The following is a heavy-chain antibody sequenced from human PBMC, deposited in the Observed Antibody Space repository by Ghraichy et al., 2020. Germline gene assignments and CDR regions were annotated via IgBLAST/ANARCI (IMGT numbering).Heavy chain of an antibody. J-gene: IGHJ1*01. CDR3: ARSGSTAFYYIFQH. V-gene: IGHV4-61*02. CDR2: IYTSGST. Sequence: SETLSLTCTVSGGSISSGYYYWSWIRQPAGKGLEWIGRIYTSGSTNYNPSLKSRVTISLDTSKNQFSLRLSSVTAADTAVYYCARSGSTAFYYIFQHWGQGTLVTVSS. CDR1: GGSISSGYYY. D-gene: IGHD3-22*01.